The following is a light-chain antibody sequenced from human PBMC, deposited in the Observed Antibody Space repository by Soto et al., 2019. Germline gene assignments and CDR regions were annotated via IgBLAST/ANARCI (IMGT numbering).Light chain of an antibody. CDR1: QSVRDN. Sequence: EILVTQCSGALAVSPGAVATLACRASQSVRDNLAWYQQKPGQAHRLLIYRASIRATGVPARFSGSGSGTEFTLTISGLQSEDVSIYFCQHYNFWPHSFGQGTMGDIK. J-gene: IGKJ2*01. CDR3: QHYNFWPHS. CDR2: RAS. V-gene: IGKV3-15*01.